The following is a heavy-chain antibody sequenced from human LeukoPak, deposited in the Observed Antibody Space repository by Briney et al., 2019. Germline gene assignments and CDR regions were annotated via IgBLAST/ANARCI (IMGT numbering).Heavy chain of an antibody. D-gene: IGHD4-17*01. Sequence: LRLSCAASGFTFSDYYMSWIRQHPGKGLEWIGYIYYSGSTYYNPSLKSRVTISVDTSKNQFSLKLSSVTAADTAVYYCASSLMTTVTTRGAFDIWGQGTMVTVSS. CDR1: GFTFSDYY. CDR3: ASSLMTTVTTRGAFDI. V-gene: IGHV4-31*02. J-gene: IGHJ3*02. CDR2: IYYSGST.